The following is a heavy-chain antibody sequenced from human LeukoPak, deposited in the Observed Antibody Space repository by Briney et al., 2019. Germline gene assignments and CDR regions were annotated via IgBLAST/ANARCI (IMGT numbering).Heavy chain of an antibody. CDR2: MNPNSGNT. CDR1: GYTITSYD. CDR3: ARVYGITAAGIFGY. D-gene: IGHD6-13*01. J-gene: IGHJ4*02. Sequence: ASVKVSCKASGYTITSYDINWVRQATGQGLEWMGWMNPNSGNTGYAQKFQGRVTMTRNTSISTAYMELSSLRSEDTAVYYCARVYGITAAGIFGYWGQGTLVTVSS. V-gene: IGHV1-8*01.